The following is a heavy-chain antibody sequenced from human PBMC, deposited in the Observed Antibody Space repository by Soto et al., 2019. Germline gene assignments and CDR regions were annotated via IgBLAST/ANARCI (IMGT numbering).Heavy chain of an antibody. J-gene: IGHJ6*03. CDR2: IYYSGST. V-gene: IGHV4-59*08. Sequence: PSETLSLTCTVSGGSISSYYWSWIRQPPGKGLEWIGYIYYSGSTNYNPSLKSRVTISVDTSKNQYSLKLSSVTAADTAVYYCARSKGPAINYYHYYYMDVWGKGTTVT. CDR1: GGSISSYY. CDR3: ARSKGPAINYYHYYYMDV. D-gene: IGHD3-9*01.